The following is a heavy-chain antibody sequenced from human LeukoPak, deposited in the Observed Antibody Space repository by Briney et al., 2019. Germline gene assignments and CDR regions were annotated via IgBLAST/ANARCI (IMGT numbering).Heavy chain of an antibody. D-gene: IGHD3-22*01. CDR2: ISSSSNYI. CDR1: GFTLGTHC. V-gene: IGHV3-21*01. J-gene: IGHJ4*02. CDR3: VRSQGGYYYDSSGYYQGPLDY. Sequence: PGGSLRLSCAASGFTLGTHCMTWVRQAPEKGLEWVSSISSSSNYIHYADSVKGRFTISRDNAENSLYLQMNGLRAEDTAMYYCVRSQGGYYYDSSGYYQGPLDYWGQGTLVTVSS.